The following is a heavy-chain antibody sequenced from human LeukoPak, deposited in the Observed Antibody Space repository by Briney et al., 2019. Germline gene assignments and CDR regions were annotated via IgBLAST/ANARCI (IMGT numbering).Heavy chain of an antibody. D-gene: IGHD3-10*01. J-gene: IGHJ4*02. CDR1: GFAFNTYA. Sequence: GGSLRLSCAASGFAFNTYAMHWVRQAPGQGLEWVALIWHDGSHKFYSNSVRGQFTISRDNSKNTVSLQMNNLRPEDTAVYYCAGEIFGSGSYPDFWGQGTLVTVSS. CDR3: AGEIFGSGSYPDF. CDR2: IWHDGSHK. V-gene: IGHV3-33*01.